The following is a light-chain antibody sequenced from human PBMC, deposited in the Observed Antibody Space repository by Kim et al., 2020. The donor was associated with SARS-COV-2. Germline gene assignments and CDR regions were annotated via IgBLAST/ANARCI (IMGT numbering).Light chain of an antibody. V-gene: IGKV3-20*01. Sequence: PGEGATLSCRASQSVSSSYLAWYQQKPGQAPRLLIYGASSRATGIPDRFSGSGSGTDFTLTISRLQSEDFAVYYCQQYSSSPSGTFGQGTKVDIK. J-gene: IGKJ1*01. CDR3: QQYSSSPSGT. CDR2: GAS. CDR1: QSVSSSY.